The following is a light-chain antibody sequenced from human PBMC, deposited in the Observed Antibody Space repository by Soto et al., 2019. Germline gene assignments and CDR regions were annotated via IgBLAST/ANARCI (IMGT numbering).Light chain of an antibody. CDR2: DVN. Sequence: QSSLTQPASGSGSPGQAITISCTGTSSDVGAYNYVSWYQQHPGKAPKLMIYDVNIRPSGVSNRLSGSKSGNTASLTNSGLQAEDEADYYCTSWTTSTTMKFGGGTQLTVL. J-gene: IGLJ2*01. CDR3: TSWTTSTTMK. V-gene: IGLV2-14*01. CDR1: SSDVGAYNY.